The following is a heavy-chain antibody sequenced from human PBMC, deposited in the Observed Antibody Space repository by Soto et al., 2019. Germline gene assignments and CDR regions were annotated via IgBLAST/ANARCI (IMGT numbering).Heavy chain of an antibody. D-gene: IGHD2-2*01. Sequence: GGSLRLSCAASGFTFSSHAMSWVRQAPGKGLEWVSAISGSGGSTYYADSVKGRFTISRDNSKNTLYLQMNSLRAEDTAVYYCAKVKIVVVPAAIRRGYFDYWGQGTLVTVSS. CDR3: AKVKIVVVPAAIRRGYFDY. V-gene: IGHV3-23*01. CDR1: GFTFSSHA. J-gene: IGHJ4*02. CDR2: ISGSGGST.